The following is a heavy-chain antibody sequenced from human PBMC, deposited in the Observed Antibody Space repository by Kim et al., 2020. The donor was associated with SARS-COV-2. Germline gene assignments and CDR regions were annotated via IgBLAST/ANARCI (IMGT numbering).Heavy chain of an antibody. CDR1: GGSISSYY. Sequence: SETLSLTCTVSGGSISSYYWSWIRQPPGKGLEWIGYIYYSGSTNYNPSLESRVTISVDTSKNQFSLKLSSVTAADTAVYYCARDRQQWRYYYGSGSYYWYFDLWGRGTLVTVSS. CDR2: IYYSGST. V-gene: IGHV4-59*01. J-gene: IGHJ2*01. CDR3: ARDRQQWRYYYGSGSYYWYFDL. D-gene: IGHD3-10*01.